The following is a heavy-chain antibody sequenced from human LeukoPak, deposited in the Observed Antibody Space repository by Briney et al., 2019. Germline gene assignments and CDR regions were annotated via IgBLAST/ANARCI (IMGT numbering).Heavy chain of an antibody. Sequence: GGSLRLSCAASGFTFSSYAMSWVRHAPGKGLEWVSAISGSGGSTYYADSVKGRFTISRDNSKNTLYLQMNSLRAEDTAVYYCAKGANTVTTRWLYYFDYWGQGTLVTVSS. CDR3: AKGANTVTTRWLYYFDY. V-gene: IGHV3-23*01. CDR1: GFTFSSYA. J-gene: IGHJ4*02. CDR2: ISGSGGST. D-gene: IGHD4-4*01.